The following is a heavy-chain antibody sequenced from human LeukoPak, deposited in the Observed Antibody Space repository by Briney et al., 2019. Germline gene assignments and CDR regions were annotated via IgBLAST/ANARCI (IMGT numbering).Heavy chain of an antibody. V-gene: IGHV3-33*01. Sequence: GGSLRLSCAASGFTFSSYGMHWVRQAPGKGLEWVAVIWYDGSNKYYADSVKGRFTISRDNSKNTLYLQMNSLRAEDTAVYYCARADCSGGGCLFDPWGQGTLVTVSS. CDR1: GFTFSSYG. CDR2: IWYDGSNK. J-gene: IGHJ5*02. D-gene: IGHD2-15*01. CDR3: ARADCSGGGCLFDP.